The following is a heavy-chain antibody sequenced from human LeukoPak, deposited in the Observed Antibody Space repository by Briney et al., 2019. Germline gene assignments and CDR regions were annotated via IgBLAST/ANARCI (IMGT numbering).Heavy chain of an antibody. V-gene: IGHV4-31*03. J-gene: IGHJ4*02. D-gene: IGHD3-22*01. CDR3: ARIPHYYDSSGHDGPFDY. CDR2: IYYNGSA. Sequence: SETLSLTCTVSSDSISSVGYYWSWIRQHPGKGLEWIGNIYYNGSAYYNPSLKSRVTISVDTSKNQFSLKLSSVTAADTAVYYCARIPHYYDSSGHDGPFDYWGQGTLVTVSS. CDR1: SDSISSVGYY.